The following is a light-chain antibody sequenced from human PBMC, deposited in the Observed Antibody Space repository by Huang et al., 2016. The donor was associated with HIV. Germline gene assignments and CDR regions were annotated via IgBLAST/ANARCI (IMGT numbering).Light chain of an antibody. V-gene: IGKV1-NL1*01. CDR1: QGISNS. Sequence: DTQMTQSPSSLSASVGDRVTITCRASQGISNSLAWYQQKPGKAPKLLLYAASRLKSGVPSRFSGSGSGTDYTLTISSLQPEDFATYYCQQYYSTPPITFGQGTRLEIK. CDR3: QQYYSTPPIT. CDR2: AAS. J-gene: IGKJ5*01.